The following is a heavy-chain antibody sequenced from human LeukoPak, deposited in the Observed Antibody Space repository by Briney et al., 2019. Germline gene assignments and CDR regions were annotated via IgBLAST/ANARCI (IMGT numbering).Heavy chain of an antibody. V-gene: IGHV1-46*01. J-gene: IGHJ6*02. CDR2: INPSGGST. Sequence: ASVKVSCKASGYTFTSYYMHWVRQAPGQGLEWMGIINPSGGSTSYAQKFQGRVTMTRDTSTSTVYMELSSLRSEDTAVYYCARDPNGRGMVIAAALIYYYYGMDVWGQGTTVTVSS. CDR1: GYTFTSYY. CDR3: ARDPNGRGMVIAAALIYYYYGMDV. D-gene: IGHD6-13*01.